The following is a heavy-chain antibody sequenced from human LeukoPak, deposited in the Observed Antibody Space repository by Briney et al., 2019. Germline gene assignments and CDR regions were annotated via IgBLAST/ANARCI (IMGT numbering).Heavy chain of an antibody. D-gene: IGHD2-2*01. CDR3: ARDSAHCGSTSCYVTYFDS. CDR1: GFTFSSYG. Sequence: PGGSLRLSCAASGFTFSSYGMHWVRQAPGKGLEWVSVIYSGGSTYYADSVKGRFTISRDTSRNTLNLQMTSLRAEDTAVYYCARDSAHCGSTSCYVTYFDSWGQGTLVTVSS. V-gene: IGHV3-53*01. CDR2: IYSGGST. J-gene: IGHJ4*02.